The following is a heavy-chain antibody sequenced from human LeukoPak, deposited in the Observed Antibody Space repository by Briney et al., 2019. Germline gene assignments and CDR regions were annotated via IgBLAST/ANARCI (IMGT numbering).Heavy chain of an antibody. CDR2: IIPIFGTA. CDR1: GGTFSSYA. V-gene: IGHV1-69*13. Sequence: GASVKVSCEASGGTFSSYAISWARQAPGQGLEWMGGIIPIFGTANYAQKFQGRVTITADESTSTAYMELSSLRSEDTAVYYCARIDDYGGNSADLDFDYWGQGTLVTVSS. D-gene: IGHD4-23*01. J-gene: IGHJ4*02. CDR3: ARIDDYGGNSADLDFDY.